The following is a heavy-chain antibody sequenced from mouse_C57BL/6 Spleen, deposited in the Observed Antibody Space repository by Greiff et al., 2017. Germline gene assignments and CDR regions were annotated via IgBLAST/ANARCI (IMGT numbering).Heavy chain of an antibody. Sequence: QVQLQQSGAELARPGASVKLSCKASGYTFTSYGISWVKQRTGQGLEWIGEIYPRSGNTYYNEKFKGKATLTADKSSSTAYMELRSLTSEDSAVYFCARYYGSSYPYYFDYWGQGTTLTVSS. V-gene: IGHV1-81*01. D-gene: IGHD1-1*01. CDR1: GYTFTSYG. CDR2: IYPRSGNT. CDR3: ARYYGSSYPYYFDY. J-gene: IGHJ2*01.